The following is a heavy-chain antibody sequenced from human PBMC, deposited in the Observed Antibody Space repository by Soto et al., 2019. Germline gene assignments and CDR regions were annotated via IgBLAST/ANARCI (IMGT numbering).Heavy chain of an antibody. D-gene: IGHD3-22*01. CDR3: ARLAYDSSGYSLYWYFDL. CDR2: IYHSGST. J-gene: IGHJ2*01. CDR1: GGSISSSNW. V-gene: IGHV4-4*03. Sequence: PETLSLTCAVSGGSISSSNWRRWVRQPPGKGLEWIGEIYHSGSTNYNPSLKSRVTISVDKSKNQFSLKLSSVTAADTAVYYCARLAYDSSGYSLYWYFDLWGRGTLVTVSS.